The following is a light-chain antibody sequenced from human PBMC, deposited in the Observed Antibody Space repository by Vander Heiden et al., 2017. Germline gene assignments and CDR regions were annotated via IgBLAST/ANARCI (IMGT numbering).Light chain of an antibody. J-gene: IGLJ2*01. CDR2: DGS. CDR1: SSDVGGYNY. CDR3: SAYTSSSTLV. Sequence: QPALPPPASVSGSPAPSSTTSCTGTSSDVGGYNYVSWYQQHPGKAAKLMIYDGSKRPSGVSNRFSGSKSGNTASLTIAGLQAEDEADYYCSAYTSSSTLVFGGGTKLTVL. V-gene: IGLV2-14*01.